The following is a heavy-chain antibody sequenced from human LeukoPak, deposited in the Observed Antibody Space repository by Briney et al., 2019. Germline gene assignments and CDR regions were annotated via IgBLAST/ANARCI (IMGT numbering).Heavy chain of an antibody. D-gene: IGHD3-10*01. CDR2: LHNGGTT. CDR3: AREDYPNGEGSFDY. J-gene: IGHJ4*02. CDR1: EFSVSSKY. Sequence: GGSLRLSCTPSEFSVSSKYMSWVRQAPGKGLEWVSLLHNGGTTYYADSVKGRFTISRDNSQNPVYLQMNSLRAEDTAVYFCAREDYPNGEGSFDYWGPGTLVTVSS. V-gene: IGHV3-53*01.